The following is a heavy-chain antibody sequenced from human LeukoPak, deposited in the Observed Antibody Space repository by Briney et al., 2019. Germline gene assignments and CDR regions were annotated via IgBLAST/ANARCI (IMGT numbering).Heavy chain of an antibody. V-gene: IGHV4-59*08. D-gene: IGHD3-10*01. CDR2: MYYSGST. J-gene: IGHJ5*02. CDR1: GASISSYY. CDR3: AGHDYYGSGSYR. Sequence: PSETLSLTCTVSGASISSYYWSWIRQPPGKGLEWIGYMYYSGSTKYNPSLKSRVTISGDKSKNQFSLKLISVPAADAAVYYCAGHDYYGSGSYRWGQGTLVTVSS.